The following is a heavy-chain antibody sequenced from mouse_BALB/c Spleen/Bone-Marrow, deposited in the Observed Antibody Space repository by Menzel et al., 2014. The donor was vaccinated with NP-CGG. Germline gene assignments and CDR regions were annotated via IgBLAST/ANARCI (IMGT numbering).Heavy chain of an antibody. CDR3: ASYDYGYYFDY. V-gene: IGHV14-3*02. CDR1: GFNIKDTY. D-gene: IGHD2-4*01. J-gene: IGHJ2*01. CDR2: IDPANGNT. Sequence: LVESGAELVKPGASVKLSCTASGFNIKDTYMHWVKQRPEQGLEWIGRIDPANGNTKYDPKFQGKATITADTSSNTAYLQLSSLTSGDTAVYYCASYDYGYYFDYWGQGTTLTVSS.